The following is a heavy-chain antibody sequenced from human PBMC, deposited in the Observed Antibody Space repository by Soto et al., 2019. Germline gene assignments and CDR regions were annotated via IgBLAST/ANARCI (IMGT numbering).Heavy chain of an antibody. Sequence: GGSLRLSRVASGFTFSSYGMHWLRQAPCKWLEWVALIAYDGSQKYFGVSVKGRFTISRDNSKNTLYLEMNSLRGDDTALYYCAKEMAASYYAAYHFDYSAQGTQVTVSS. J-gene: IGHJ4*02. V-gene: IGHV3-30*18. CDR1: GFTFSSYG. CDR2: IAYDGSQK. CDR3: AKEMAASYYAAYHFDY. D-gene: IGHD1-26*01.